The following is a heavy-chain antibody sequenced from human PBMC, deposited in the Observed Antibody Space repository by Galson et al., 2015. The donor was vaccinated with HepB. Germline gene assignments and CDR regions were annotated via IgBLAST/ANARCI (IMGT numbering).Heavy chain of an antibody. D-gene: IGHD2-15*01. CDR3: ARGGYCRGSNCHAWGTRDYYFYGLDV. CDR1: GYTFLSYG. J-gene: IGHJ6*02. Sequence: SVKVSCKASGYTFLSYGINWVRQAPGQGLEWLGWISPYNGNTNYAQSLRGRVTMTTDTSTRTAYMDLRSLRSDDTAVYFCARGGYCRGSNCHAWGTRDYYFYGLDVWGQGTTVTVSS. V-gene: IGHV1-18*01. CDR2: ISPYNGNT.